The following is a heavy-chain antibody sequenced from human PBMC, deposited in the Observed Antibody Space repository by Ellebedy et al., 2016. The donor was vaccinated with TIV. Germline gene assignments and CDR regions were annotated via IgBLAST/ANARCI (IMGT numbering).Heavy chain of an antibody. CDR2: VSSSGSTI. Sequence: GESLKISCAASGFTFSDFYMSWKRQAPGKGLEWVSYVSSSGSTIYYAYSVKGRFTISRDEAENALYLQMNGLRAGDTAVYYCARCGYYGSGSSSGLDIWGQGTMVTVSS. V-gene: IGHV3-11*01. CDR1: GFTFSDFY. D-gene: IGHD3-10*01. CDR3: ARCGYYGSGSSSGLDI. J-gene: IGHJ3*02.